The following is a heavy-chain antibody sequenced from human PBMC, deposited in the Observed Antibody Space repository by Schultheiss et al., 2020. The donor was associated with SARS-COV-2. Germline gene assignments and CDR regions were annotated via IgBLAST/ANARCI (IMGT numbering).Heavy chain of an antibody. Sequence: GGSLRLSCAASGFTFSSYAMSWVRQAPGKGLEWVSAISGSGGSTYYADSVKGRFTISRDNSKNSLYLQMNSLRAEDTAVYYCARLHYSSGWLFDYWGQGTLVTVSS. CDR2: ISGSGGST. CDR1: GFTFSSYA. D-gene: IGHD6-19*01. V-gene: IGHV3-23*01. J-gene: IGHJ4*02. CDR3: ARLHYSSGWLFDY.